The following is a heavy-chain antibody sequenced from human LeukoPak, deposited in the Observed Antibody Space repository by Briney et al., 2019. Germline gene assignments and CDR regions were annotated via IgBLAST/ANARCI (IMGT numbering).Heavy chain of an antibody. D-gene: IGHD3-16*01. CDR2: IYSDGGT. CDR3: ARDGGFGGPGGDNWFDS. V-gene: IGHV3-66*02. Sequence: SGGSLRLSCAASGFTVSAKYMSWVRQGPGKGLDWISSIYSDGGTNYADSVKGRFTISRDNSRNTLYLQMNSLRPEDTAVYYCARDGGFGGPGGDNWFDSWGQGALVTVSS. J-gene: IGHJ5*01. CDR1: GFTVSAKY.